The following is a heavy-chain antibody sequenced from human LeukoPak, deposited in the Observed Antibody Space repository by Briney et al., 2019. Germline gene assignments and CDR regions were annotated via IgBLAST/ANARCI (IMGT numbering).Heavy chain of an antibody. J-gene: IGHJ4*02. Sequence: PGGSLRLSCAASGFTFSSYAMSWVRQAPGKGLEWVSAISGSGGSTYYADSVKGRFTISRDNSKNTLYLQMNSLRAEDTAVYYCAKGEGRYDFWSDNPVDYWGQGTLVTVSS. CDR2: ISGSGGST. V-gene: IGHV3-23*01. CDR1: GFTFSSYA. CDR3: AKGEGRYDFWSDNPVDY. D-gene: IGHD3-3*01.